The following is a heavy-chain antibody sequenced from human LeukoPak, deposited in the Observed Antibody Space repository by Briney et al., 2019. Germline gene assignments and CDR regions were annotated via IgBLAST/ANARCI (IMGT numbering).Heavy chain of an antibody. CDR2: IYSGGST. CDR3: ARELTQSSFDY. J-gene: IGHJ4*02. CDR1: GFTVSSNY. V-gene: IGHV3-53*01. Sequence: PGGSLRLSCAASGFTVSSNYMSWVRQAPGKGLEWVSVIYSGGSTYYADSVKGRFTISRDNSKNTLYLQMNSLRAEDTAVYYCARELTQSSFDYWGQGTLVTVSS. D-gene: IGHD1-14*01.